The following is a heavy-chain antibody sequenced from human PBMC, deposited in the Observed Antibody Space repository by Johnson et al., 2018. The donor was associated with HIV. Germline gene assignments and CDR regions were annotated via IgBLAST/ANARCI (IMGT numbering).Heavy chain of an antibody. Sequence: QVQVVESGGGVVQPERSLRLSCAASGFTFSKYAMHWVRQAPGKGLEWVAVISYDGSNKYYADSVKGRFTISRDNSKNTLYLQMNSLRAEDTAVYYCARGLNCTNGVCYTWAFDIWGQGTMVTVSS. CDR3: ARGLNCTNGVCYTWAFDI. V-gene: IGHV3-30-3*01. CDR2: ISYDGSNK. J-gene: IGHJ3*02. CDR1: GFTFSKYA. D-gene: IGHD2-8*01.